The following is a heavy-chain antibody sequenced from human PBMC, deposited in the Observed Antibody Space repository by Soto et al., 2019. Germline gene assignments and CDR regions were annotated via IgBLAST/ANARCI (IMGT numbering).Heavy chain of an antibody. CDR1: GYTFTSYG. J-gene: IGHJ5*02. V-gene: IGHV1-18*01. D-gene: IGHD1-26*01. CDR2: ISAYNGNT. Sequence: QVQLVQSGAEVKKPGASVKVSCKASGYTFTSYGISWVRQAPGQGLEWMGWISAYNGNTNYAQKLQGRVTMTTDTSTSTAYMELRSLRSDDTAVYYCARDLASAIKWETMGSWFDPWGQGTLVTVSS. CDR3: ARDLASAIKWETMGSWFDP.